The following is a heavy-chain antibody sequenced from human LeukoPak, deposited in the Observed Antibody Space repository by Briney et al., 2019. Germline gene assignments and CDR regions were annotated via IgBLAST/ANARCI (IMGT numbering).Heavy chain of an antibody. Sequence: AASVTVSCKASGYTFTGYYMHWVRQAPGQGVEWMGWINPNSGGTNYAQKFQGRVTMTRDRSISTAYMELSRLRSDHTAVYYCARLTGCVGATSRHYYYFYMDVWGKGTTVTVSS. D-gene: IGHD1-26*01. CDR2: INPNSGGT. CDR1: GYTFTGYY. CDR3: ARLTGCVGATSRHYYYFYMDV. J-gene: IGHJ6*03. V-gene: IGHV1-2*02.